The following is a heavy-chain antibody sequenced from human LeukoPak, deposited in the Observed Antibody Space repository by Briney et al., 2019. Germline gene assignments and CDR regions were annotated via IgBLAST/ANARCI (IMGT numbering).Heavy chain of an antibody. V-gene: IGHV3-48*01. CDR2: ISSSSSTI. CDR3: ARGKRFLEWFLDY. Sequence: GGSLRLSCAASGFTFSSYSMNWVRQAPGRGLEWVSYISSSSSTIYYADSVKGRFTISRDNAKNTLYLQMNSLRAEDTAVYYCARGKRFLEWFLDYWGQGTLVTVSS. J-gene: IGHJ4*02. D-gene: IGHD3-3*01. CDR1: GFTFSSYS.